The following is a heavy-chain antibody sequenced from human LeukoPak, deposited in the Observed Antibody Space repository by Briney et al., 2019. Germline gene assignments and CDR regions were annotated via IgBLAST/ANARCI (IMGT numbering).Heavy chain of an antibody. Sequence: SETLSLTCTVSGGSISSYYWSWIRQPPGKGLEWIGYIYYSGSTNYNPSLKSRVTISVDTSKNQFSLKLSSVTAADTAVYYCATYGPYYDILTGYVDYWGQGTLVTVSS. CDR2: IYYSGST. V-gene: IGHV4-59*01. CDR1: GGSISSYY. D-gene: IGHD3-9*01. J-gene: IGHJ4*02. CDR3: ATYGPYYDILTGYVDY.